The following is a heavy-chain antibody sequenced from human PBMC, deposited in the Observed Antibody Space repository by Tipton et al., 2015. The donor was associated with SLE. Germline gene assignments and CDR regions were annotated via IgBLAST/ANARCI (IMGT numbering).Heavy chain of an antibody. J-gene: IGHJ4*02. CDR2: INAGDGDT. Sequence: QSGAEVKKPGASVKVSCKTSGYTFSNYMIYWVRQDPGQRLEWMGWINAGDGDTKYSQQFQGRVTFTRDTSATIAYMDLSSLGSEDAAVYFCARGGRGELLDYWGQGTLVTVSS. D-gene: IGHD1-7*01. CDR1: GYTFSNYM. V-gene: IGHV1-3*01. CDR3: ARGGRGELLDY.